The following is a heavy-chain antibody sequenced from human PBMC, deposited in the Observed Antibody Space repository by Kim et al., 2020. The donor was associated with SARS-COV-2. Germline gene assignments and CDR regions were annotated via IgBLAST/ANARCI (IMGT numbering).Heavy chain of an antibody. D-gene: IGHD2-21*02. CDR3: ARETYCGGDCVNAFDI. J-gene: IGHJ3*02. V-gene: IGHV7-4-1*02. CDR1: GYTFTSYA. Sequence: ASVKVSCKASGYTFTSYAMNWVRQAPGQGLEWMGWINTNTGNPTYAQGFTGRFVFSLDTSVSTAYLQISSLKAEDTAVYYCARETYCGGDCVNAFDIWGQGTMVTLSS. CDR2: INTNTGNP.